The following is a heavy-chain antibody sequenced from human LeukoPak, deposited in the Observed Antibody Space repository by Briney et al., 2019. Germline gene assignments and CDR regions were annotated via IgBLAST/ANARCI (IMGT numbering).Heavy chain of an antibody. CDR1: GVTFSSYA. V-gene: IGHV3-23*01. CDR3: ANNPHYYYGMDV. J-gene: IGHJ6*02. CDR2: INTSGGST. Sequence: PGGSLRLSCAASGVTFSSYAMSWVRQAPGKGLEWVSGINTSGGSTYYADSVQGRFTISRDNSKNTLYLQMNSLRAEDTAVYYCANNPHYYYGMDVWGQGTTVTVSS.